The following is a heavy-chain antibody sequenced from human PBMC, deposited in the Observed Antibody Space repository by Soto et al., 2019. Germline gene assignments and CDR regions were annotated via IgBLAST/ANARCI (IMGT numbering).Heavy chain of an antibody. J-gene: IGHJ4*02. V-gene: IGHV3-48*02. D-gene: IGHD2-8*01. CDR1: GFTFSVYS. Sequence: EVQLVESGGDLVQRGGSLRLSCVASGFTFSVYSMNWVRQAPGKGLEWFSYITSATKTIKNAEPVKGRFTISRDNAKNSVYLQMHSLRDEDKAVYYCARSGDGHFDYWGQGTVVTVSS. CDR3: ARSGDGHFDY. CDR2: ITSATKTI.